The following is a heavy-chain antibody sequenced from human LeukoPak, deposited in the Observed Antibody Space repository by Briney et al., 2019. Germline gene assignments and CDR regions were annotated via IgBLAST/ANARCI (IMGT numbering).Heavy chain of an antibody. V-gene: IGHV4-39*01. Sequence: SETLSLTCTVSGGSISSSSYYWGWIRQPPGKGLEWIGSIYYSGSTYYNPSLKSRVTISVDTSKNQFSLKLSSVTAADTAVYYCARGEVVPAAVYYYYGMDVWGQGTTVTVSS. CDR2: IYYSGST. J-gene: IGHJ6*02. CDR1: GGSISSSSYY. D-gene: IGHD2-2*01. CDR3: ARGEVVPAAVYYYYGMDV.